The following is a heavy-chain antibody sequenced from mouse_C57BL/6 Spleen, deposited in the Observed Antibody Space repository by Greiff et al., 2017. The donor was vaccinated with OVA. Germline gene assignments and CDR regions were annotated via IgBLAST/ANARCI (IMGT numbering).Heavy chain of an antibody. J-gene: IGHJ3*01. CDR1: GFTFSSYA. Sequence: DVQLVESGGGLVKPGGSLKLSCAASGFTFSSYAMSWVRQTPEKRLEWVATISDGGSYTYYPDNVKGRFTISRDNAKNNLYLQMSHLKSEDTAMYYCARALTGTGFAYWGQGTLVTVSA. CDR3: ARALTGTGFAY. CDR2: ISDGGSYT. V-gene: IGHV5-4*01. D-gene: IGHD4-1*01.